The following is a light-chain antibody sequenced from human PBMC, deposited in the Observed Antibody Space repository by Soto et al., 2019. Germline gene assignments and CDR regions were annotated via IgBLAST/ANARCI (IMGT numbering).Light chain of an antibody. V-gene: IGKV3-20*01. Sequence: EIVCTQSSGTLSLSPGERATLSCRASQSVSSSYLAWYQQKPGQAPRLLIYGASSRATGIPDRFSGSGSGTDFTLTISRLEPEDFAVYYCQQYGSSPPLTLGGGTKLDSK. CDR1: QSVSSSY. J-gene: IGKJ4*01. CDR2: GAS. CDR3: QQYGSSPPLT.